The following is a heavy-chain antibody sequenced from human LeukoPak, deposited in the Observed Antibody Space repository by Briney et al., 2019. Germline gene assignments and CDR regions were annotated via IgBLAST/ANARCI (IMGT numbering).Heavy chain of an antibody. J-gene: IGHJ4*02. Sequence: GASVEVSCKASGGTFSSYAISWVRQAPGQGLEWMGRIIPIFGIANYAQKFQGRVTITADKSTSTAYMELSSLRSEDTAVYYCARDEGYDGSYSDYWGQGTLVTVSS. V-gene: IGHV1-69*04. CDR3: ARDEGYDGSYSDY. D-gene: IGHD3-16*01. CDR1: GGTFSSYA. CDR2: IIPIFGIA.